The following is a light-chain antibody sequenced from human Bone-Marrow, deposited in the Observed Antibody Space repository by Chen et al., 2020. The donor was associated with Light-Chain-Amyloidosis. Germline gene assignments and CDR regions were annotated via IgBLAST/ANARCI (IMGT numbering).Light chain of an antibody. CDR1: NIGSTS. J-gene: IGLJ3*02. V-gene: IGLV3-21*02. CDR3: QVWDRSSDRPV. Sequence: SYVLTQPFSVSVAPAETATIACGGNNIGSTSVHWYQQTPGQAPRLLVYDDSERRSAIPERVSASNSGNTATLTISRVDAADEADYYCQVWDRSSDRPVFGGGTKLTVL. CDR2: DDS.